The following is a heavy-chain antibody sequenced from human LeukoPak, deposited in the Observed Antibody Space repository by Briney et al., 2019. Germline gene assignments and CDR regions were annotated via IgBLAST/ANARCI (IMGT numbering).Heavy chain of an antibody. Sequence: PSETLSLTCTVPGGSISSYYWSWIRQPPGKGLEWIGYIYYSGSTNYNPSLKSRVTISVDTSKNQFSLKLSSVTAADTAVYYCARFFRYCSSTSCSYYFDYWGQGTLVTVSS. J-gene: IGHJ4*02. V-gene: IGHV4-59*01. CDR1: GGSISSYY. CDR3: ARFFRYCSSTSCSYYFDY. CDR2: IYYSGST. D-gene: IGHD2-2*01.